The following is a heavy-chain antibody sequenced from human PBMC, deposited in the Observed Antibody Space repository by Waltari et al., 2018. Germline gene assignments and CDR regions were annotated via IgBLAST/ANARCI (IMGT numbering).Heavy chain of an antibody. V-gene: IGHV3-7*01. J-gene: IGHJ2*01. CDR3: ARGLQL. CDR1: GFNFSLHW. D-gene: IGHD2-15*01. Sequence: EEQLVESGGDLVQPGGSLRLSCADSGFNFSLHWMNWVSQAPGKGLQWVANIEGDGSETNYVDSVKGRFTISRDNAKNSLYLQMNSLRTDDTALYYCARGLQLWGRGTLVTVSS. CDR2: IEGDGSET.